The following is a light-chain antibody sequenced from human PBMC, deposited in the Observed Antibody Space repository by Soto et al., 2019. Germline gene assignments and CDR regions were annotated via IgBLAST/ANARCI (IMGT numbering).Light chain of an antibody. CDR1: SSNVGGYNY. V-gene: IGLV2-11*01. CDR2: DAS. Sequence: QSVLTQPRSVSASPGQSVTISCTGTSSNVGGYNYVSWYQQNPGKAPKLMIYDASKRPPGVPDRFSGSKSGNAAFLTISGLQVEDEADYYCCSYAASYTVLFGGGTKLTVL. J-gene: IGLJ3*02. CDR3: CSYAASYTVL.